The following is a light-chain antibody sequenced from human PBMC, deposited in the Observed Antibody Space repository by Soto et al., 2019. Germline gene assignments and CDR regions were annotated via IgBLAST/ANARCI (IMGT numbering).Light chain of an antibody. CDR3: QHYNDFSWT. CDR2: ATS. J-gene: IGKJ1*01. CDR1: QSISIL. V-gene: IGKV1-5*03. Sequence: DINLTQSPSTLSASVGDRVTITCRASQSISILLAWYQQKPGKAPNLLIYATSTLETGVPSRFSGSGSGTEFTLTISSLQPDDXATXXXQHYNDFSWTFGQGTKVEIK.